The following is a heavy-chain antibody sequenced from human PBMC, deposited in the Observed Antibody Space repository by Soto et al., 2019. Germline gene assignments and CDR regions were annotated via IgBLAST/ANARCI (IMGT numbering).Heavy chain of an antibody. CDR2: IWYDGSNK. CDR3: ARIAGGRYDYVWGSDRYTRDAFDI. J-gene: IGHJ3*02. CDR1: GFTFSSYG. Sequence: PGGPLRPSCAASGFTFSSYGMHWVRQAPCKRLEWVAVIWYDGSNKYYAASVKGRFTISRDNSKNTLYLQMNSLRAEDTAVYYCARIAGGRYDYVWGSDRYTRDAFDIWGQGTMVTVSS. V-gene: IGHV3-33*01. D-gene: IGHD3-16*02.